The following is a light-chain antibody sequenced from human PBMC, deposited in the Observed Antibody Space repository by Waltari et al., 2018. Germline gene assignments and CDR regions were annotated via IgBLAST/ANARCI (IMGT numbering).Light chain of an antibody. J-gene: IGLJ3*02. CDR2: VNSDGSH. CDR3: QTGGHGTWV. V-gene: IGLV4-69*01. Sequence: QLVLTQSPSASASLGASVSLTCTLSSGHSSNVIAWHQQQPEKGPRYLMRVNSDGSHSKGDEIPDRFSGSSSGAERYLTISGLQSEDEADYYCQTGGHGTWVFGGGTKLTVL. CDR1: SGHSSNV.